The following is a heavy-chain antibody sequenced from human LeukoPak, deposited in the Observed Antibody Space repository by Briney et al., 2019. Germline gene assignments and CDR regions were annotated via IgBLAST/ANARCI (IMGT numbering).Heavy chain of an antibody. Sequence: GGSLRPSCAASGFTFSTYWMTWVRQAPGKGLEWVANIKEDGSREYYVDSVKGRFTISRDNAKNSLYLQMDSLTAEDTAVYYCARDSPGYGAYVSWGQGTLVSVSS. CDR3: ARDSPGYGAYVS. V-gene: IGHV3-7*01. CDR1: GFTFSTYW. J-gene: IGHJ1*01. D-gene: IGHD5-12*01. CDR2: IKEDGSRE.